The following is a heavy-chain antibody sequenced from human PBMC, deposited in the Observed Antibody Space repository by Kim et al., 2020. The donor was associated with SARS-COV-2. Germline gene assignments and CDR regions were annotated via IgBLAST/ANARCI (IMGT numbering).Heavy chain of an antibody. CDR3: AEVHAGEYFQH. V-gene: IGHV3-53*01. CDR1: GFTVSSNY. CDR2: IYSGGST. Sequence: GGSLRLSCAASGFTVSSNYMSWVRQAPGKGLEWVSVIYSGGSTYYADSVKGRFTISRDNSKNTLYLQMNSLRAEDTAVYYCAEVHAGEYFQHWGQGTLVTVSS. D-gene: IGHD6-13*01. J-gene: IGHJ1*01.